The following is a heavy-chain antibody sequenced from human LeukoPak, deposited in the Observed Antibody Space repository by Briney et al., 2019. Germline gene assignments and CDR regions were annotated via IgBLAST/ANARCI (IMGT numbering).Heavy chain of an antibody. J-gene: IGHJ4*02. D-gene: IGHD5-18*01. V-gene: IGHV4-39*07. CDR1: GGSISSSSYY. CDR2: IYYSGST. Sequence: SETLSLTCTVSGGSISSSSYYWGWIRQPPGKGLEWIGSIYYSGSTYYNPSLKSRVTISVDTSKNQFSLKLSSVTAADTAVYYCATGVDTAMVGLLYYFDYWGQGTLVTVSS. CDR3: ATGVDTAMVGLLYYFDY.